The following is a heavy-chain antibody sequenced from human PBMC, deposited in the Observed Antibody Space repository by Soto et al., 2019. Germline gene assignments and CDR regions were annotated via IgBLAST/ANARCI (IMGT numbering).Heavy chain of an antibody. V-gene: IGHV4-4*07. J-gene: IGHJ5*02. D-gene: IGHD2-2*01. CDR2: IYTSGST. Sequence: PSETLSLTCTASGGSISSYYWSWIRQPAGKGLEWLGRIYTSGSTKYTPSLKSRVTMSVDTSKNQFSLKLSSVTAADTAVYYCARDLPLGYCSSTSCYWTHYNWFDPWGQGTLVTVSS. CDR3: ARDLPLGYCSSTSCYWTHYNWFDP. CDR1: GGSISSYY.